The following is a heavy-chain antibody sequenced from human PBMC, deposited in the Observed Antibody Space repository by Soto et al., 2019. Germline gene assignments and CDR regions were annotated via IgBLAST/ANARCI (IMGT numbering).Heavy chain of an antibody. V-gene: IGHV1-18*01. Sequence: QVELVQSGGEVKKPGASVTVSCKASGYTFTIYGIAWVRQVPGQGLEWMGWISVYNDKRNYAQKFQGRVTMTTDTSTSTAYLSLSNLRSDDTAVYFCARRGARIFDSWGQGTLVTVSS. CDR1: GYTFTIYG. CDR2: ISVYNDKR. D-gene: IGHD2-15*01. J-gene: IGHJ4*02. CDR3: ARRGARIFDS.